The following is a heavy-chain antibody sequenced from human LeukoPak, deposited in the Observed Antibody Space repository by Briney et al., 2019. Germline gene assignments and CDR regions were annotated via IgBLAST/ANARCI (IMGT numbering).Heavy chain of an antibody. J-gene: IGHJ4*02. CDR3: ARRLAGTEDY. CDR1: GGSISSSRYY. Sequence: SETLSLTCTVSGGSISSSRYYWGWIRQPPGKGLEWIGSIYYSGSSYYNPSLKSRVTMSADTSKNQFSLKLSSVTAADTAVYYCARRLAGTEDYWGQGTLVTVSS. CDR2: IYYSGSS. V-gene: IGHV4-39*01. D-gene: IGHD1-7*01.